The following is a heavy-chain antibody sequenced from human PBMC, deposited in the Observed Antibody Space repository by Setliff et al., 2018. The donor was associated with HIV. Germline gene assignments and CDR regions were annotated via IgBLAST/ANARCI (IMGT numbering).Heavy chain of an antibody. D-gene: IGHD6-19*01. J-gene: IGHJ4*02. Sequence: GASLKISCKGSGYSFTSYWIGWVRQMPGKGLEWMGIIYPGDSDTRYSPSFQGQVTISADKSISTAYLQWSSLKASDTAMYYCARMIRIAVAGTRYFDYWGQGTLVTVSS. CDR2: IYPGDSDT. V-gene: IGHV5-51*01. CDR3: ARMIRIAVAGTRYFDY. CDR1: GYSFTSYW.